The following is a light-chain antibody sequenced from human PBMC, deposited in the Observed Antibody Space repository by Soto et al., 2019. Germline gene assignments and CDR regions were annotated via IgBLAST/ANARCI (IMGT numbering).Light chain of an antibody. CDR3: QQYGSSPRT. CDR2: GAS. Sequence: EIVLTQSPGTLSLSPGERATLSCRASQSVSSSSLAWYQQKPGQALGLLIYGASSRATGIPDRFSGSGSGTDFTLTISRLEPEDFAVYYCQQYGSSPRTFGQGTKLEIK. V-gene: IGKV3-20*01. J-gene: IGKJ2*01. CDR1: QSVSSSS.